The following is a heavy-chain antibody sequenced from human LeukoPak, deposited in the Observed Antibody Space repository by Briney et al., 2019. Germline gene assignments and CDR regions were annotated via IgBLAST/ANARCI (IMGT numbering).Heavy chain of an antibody. CDR3: ARVPQGSSWPYYFDY. V-gene: IGHV1-69*04. J-gene: IGHJ4*02. CDR2: IVPILGTA. CDR1: GGTFSTYA. D-gene: IGHD6-13*01. Sequence: SVKVSCKASGGTFSTYAISWVRQAPGQGLEWVGRIVPILGTANYAQNFQGRVTIIADRSTTTAYMKLSSLRSEDTAVYYCARVPQGSSWPYYFDYWGQGTLVTVSS.